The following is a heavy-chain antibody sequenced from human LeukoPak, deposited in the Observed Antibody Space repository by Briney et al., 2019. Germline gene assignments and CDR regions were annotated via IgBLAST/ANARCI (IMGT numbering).Heavy chain of an antibody. D-gene: IGHD3-10*01. V-gene: IGHV4-34*01. CDR2: INHSGST. CDR3: AREERITMVRGVIIVTWFDP. CDR1: GGSFSGYY. Sequence: SSETLSLTCAVYGGSFSGYYWRWIRQPPGKRLEWIGEINHSGSTNYNPSIQSRVTTSVDTSTNKFSLKLSSVTAAETAVYYCAREERITMVRGVIIVTWFDPWGQGTLVTVSS. J-gene: IGHJ5*02.